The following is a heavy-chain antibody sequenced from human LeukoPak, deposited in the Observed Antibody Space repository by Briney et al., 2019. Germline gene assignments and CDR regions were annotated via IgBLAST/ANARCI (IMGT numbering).Heavy chain of an antibody. J-gene: IGHJ4*02. CDR3: AANYYEAY. CDR2: INGDGSTT. V-gene: IGHV3-74*01. Sequence: PGGSLRLSCAASGFTFSTYWMHWVRQAPGKGLVWVSRINGDGSTTGYADSVKGRFTISRDNAKNTLYLQMNSLRAEGTAVYYCAANYYEAYWGQGTLVTVSS. D-gene: IGHD3-22*01. CDR1: GFTFSTYW.